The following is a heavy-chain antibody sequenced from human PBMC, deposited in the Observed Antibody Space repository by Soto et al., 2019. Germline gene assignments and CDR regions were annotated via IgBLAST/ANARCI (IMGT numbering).Heavy chain of an antibody. Sequence: SETLSLTCTVSGGSISSYYWSWIRQPPGKGLEWIGYIYYSGSTNYNPSLKSRVTISVDTSKNQFSLKLSSVTAADTAVYYCARVVGRQWLVAGGTDVWGQGTTVTVS. CDR3: ARVVGRQWLVAGGTDV. D-gene: IGHD6-19*01. CDR1: GGSISSYY. V-gene: IGHV4-59*01. J-gene: IGHJ6*02. CDR2: IYYSGST.